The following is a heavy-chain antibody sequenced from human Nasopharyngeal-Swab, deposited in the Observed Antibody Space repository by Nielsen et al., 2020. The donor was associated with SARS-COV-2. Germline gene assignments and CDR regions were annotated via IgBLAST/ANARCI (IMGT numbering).Heavy chain of an antibody. V-gene: IGHV1-69*06. D-gene: IGHD5-12*01. J-gene: IGHJ6*03. CDR1: GGTFSSYA. Sequence: SVKVSCKASGGTFSSYAISWVRQAPGQGLEWMGGIIPIFGTANYAQKFQGRVTITADKSTSTAYMELSSLRSEDTAVYYCAREESIRGYSGYDPYYMDVWGKGTTVTGLL. CDR3: AREESIRGYSGYDPYYMDV. CDR2: IIPIFGTA.